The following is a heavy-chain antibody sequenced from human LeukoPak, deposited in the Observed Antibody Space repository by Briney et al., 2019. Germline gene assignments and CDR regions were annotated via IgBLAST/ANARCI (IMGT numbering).Heavy chain of an antibody. V-gene: IGHV4-61*01. CDR1: GGSVSSGSYY. J-gene: IGHJ4*02. CDR2: IYYSGST. Sequence: PSETLSLTCTVSGGSVSSGSYYWSWIRQPPGKGREWIGYIYYSGSTNYNPSLKSRVTISVDTSKNQFSLKLSSVTAADTAVYYCARAWGLRPLDYWGQGTLVTVSS. CDR3: ARAWGLRPLDY. D-gene: IGHD1-26*01.